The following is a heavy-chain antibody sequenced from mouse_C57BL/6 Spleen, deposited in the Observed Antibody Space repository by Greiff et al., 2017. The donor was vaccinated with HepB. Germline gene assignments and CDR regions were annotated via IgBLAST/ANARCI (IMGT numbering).Heavy chain of an antibody. CDR1: GYTFTSYW. CDR3: ARGYYGSSYIYYYAMDY. V-gene: IGHV1-61*01. J-gene: IGHJ4*01. CDR2: IYPSDSET. Sequence: QVQLQQPGAELVRPGSSVKLSCKASGYTFTSYWMDWVKQRPGQGLEWIGNIYPSDSETHYNQKFKDKATLTVDKSSSTAYMQLSSLTSDDSAVYYCARGYYGSSYIYYYAMDYWGQGTSVTVSS. D-gene: IGHD1-1*01.